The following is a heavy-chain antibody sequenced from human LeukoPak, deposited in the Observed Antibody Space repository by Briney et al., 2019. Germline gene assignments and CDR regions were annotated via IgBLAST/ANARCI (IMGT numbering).Heavy chain of an antibody. CDR3: ARAGGWSPQNYDAFDI. CDR1: GFTFSGYS. D-gene: IGHD6-19*01. J-gene: IGHJ3*02. CDR2: ISSSSSTI. Sequence: GGSLRLSCAASGFTFSGYSMNWVRQAPGKGLEWVSYISSSSSTIYYADSVKGRFTISRDNAKNSLYLQMNSLRAEDTAVYYCARAGGWSPQNYDAFDIWGQGTMVTVSS. V-gene: IGHV3-48*04.